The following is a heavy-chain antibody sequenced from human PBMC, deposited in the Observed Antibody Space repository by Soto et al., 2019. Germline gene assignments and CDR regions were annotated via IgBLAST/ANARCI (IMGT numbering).Heavy chain of an antibody. J-gene: IGHJ1*01. CDR3: ARGGFNYAS. CDR2: ISSSGVSM. D-gene: IGHD3-10*01. V-gene: IGHV3-11*01. Sequence: QVQLLQSRGGLVKPGGSLRLSCAASGFTFSSSYMSWIRQSPGKGLEWVSYISSSGVSMYYADSVKGRFTISRDNANNSLYLQMTSLRAEDTAVYYCARGGFNYASWGQGTLVTVSP. CDR1: GFTFSSSY.